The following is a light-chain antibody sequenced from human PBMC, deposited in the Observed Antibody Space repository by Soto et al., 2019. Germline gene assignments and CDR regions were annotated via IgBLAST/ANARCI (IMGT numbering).Light chain of an antibody. J-gene: IGLJ3*02. CDR2: GTI. V-gene: IGLV1-40*01. CDR1: SSNIGAGYD. CDR3: QSYDSSLSGWV. Sequence: QSVLTQPPSVSGAPGQRVTISGTGSSSNIGAGYDVHGYQQLPGTAPKLLIYGTINRPSGVPDRFSGSKSGTSASLAITGLRAEDEADYSCQSYDSSLSGWVFGGGTQLTVL.